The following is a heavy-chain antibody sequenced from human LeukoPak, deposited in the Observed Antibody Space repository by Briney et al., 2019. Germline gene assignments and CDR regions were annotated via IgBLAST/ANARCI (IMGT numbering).Heavy chain of an antibody. Sequence: GGSLRLSCAASGFTFSTYDMHWVRQAAGKGLEWVSRMGTAGDTSYQGSVKGRFTVSRETAKNSLYLQMNSLTDGDTAVYYCARAIYGGNVSGWYFDLWGRGTLVTVSS. D-gene: IGHD4-23*01. CDR2: MGTAGDT. CDR1: GFTFSTYD. J-gene: IGHJ2*01. CDR3: ARAIYGGNVSGWYFDL. V-gene: IGHV3-13*01.